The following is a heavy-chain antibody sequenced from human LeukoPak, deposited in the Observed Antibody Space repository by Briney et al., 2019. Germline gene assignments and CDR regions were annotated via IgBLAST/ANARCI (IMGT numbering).Heavy chain of an antibody. CDR1: GFTLSSYA. V-gene: IGHV3-23*01. CDR3: AKDQGWLSAFDI. J-gene: IGHJ3*02. D-gene: IGHD3-22*01. CDR2: ISGSGGST. Sequence: GGSLRLSCAASGFTLSSYAMSWVRQAPGKGLEWVSAISGSGGSTYYADSVKGRFTISKDNSKNTLYLQMNSLRAEDTAVYYCAKDQGWLSAFDIWGQGTMVTVSS.